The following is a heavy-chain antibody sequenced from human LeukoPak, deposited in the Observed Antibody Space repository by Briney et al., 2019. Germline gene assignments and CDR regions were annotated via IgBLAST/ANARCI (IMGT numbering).Heavy chain of an antibody. V-gene: IGHV3-30*03. D-gene: IGHD2-2*01. J-gene: IGHJ4*02. CDR2: ISYDGSNK. CDR3: ARAALSGYCSSTTCYFDY. Sequence: QSGGSLRLSCAASGFTFSSYGMHWVRQAPGKGLEWVAVISYDGSNKYYADSVKGRFTISRDNSKNTLYLEMNSLRVEDTAVYYCARAALSGYCSSTTCYFDYWGQGTLVTVSS. CDR1: GFTFSSYG.